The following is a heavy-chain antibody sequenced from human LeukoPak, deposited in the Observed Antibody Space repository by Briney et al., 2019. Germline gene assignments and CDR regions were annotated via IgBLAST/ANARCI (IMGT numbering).Heavy chain of an antibody. J-gene: IGHJ4*02. CDR2: ISYDGSNK. CDR1: GFTFSSYG. CDR3: ARDVVRGVIIPYFDY. D-gene: IGHD3-10*01. Sequence: GGSLRLSCAASGFTFSSYGMHWVRQAPGKGLEGVAVISYDGSNKYYADSVKGRFTISRDNSKNTLYLQMNSLRAEDTAVYYCARDVVRGVIIPYFDYWGQGTLVTVSS. V-gene: IGHV3-30*03.